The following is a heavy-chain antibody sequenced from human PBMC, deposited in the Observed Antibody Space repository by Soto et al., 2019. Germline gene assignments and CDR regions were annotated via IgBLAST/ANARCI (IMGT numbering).Heavy chain of an antibody. J-gene: IGHJ5*01. Sequence: SETLSLTCTVSGGSISSGGYYWSWIHQHPGKGLEWIGYIYYSGSTYYNPSLKSRVTISVDTSKNQFSLKLSSVTAADTAVYYCARVGQLGSSGFDSWGQGTLVTVSS. CDR2: IYYSGST. V-gene: IGHV4-31*03. CDR3: ARVGQLGSSGFDS. D-gene: IGHD6-6*01. CDR1: GGSISSGGYY.